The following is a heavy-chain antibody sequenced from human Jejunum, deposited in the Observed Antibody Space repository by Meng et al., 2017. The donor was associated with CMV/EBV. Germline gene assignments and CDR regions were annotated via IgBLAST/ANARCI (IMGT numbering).Heavy chain of an antibody. CDR1: GGSINTYY. J-gene: IGHJ4*02. D-gene: IGHD1-26*01. CDR3: ARGPGASTREGFDH. V-gene: IGHV4-4*07. Sequence: PLQASGPGLVKPSETLSLPCTVSGGSINTYYWSWIRQSAGKGLEWIGRFYSSDTYNYHPSLNSRVTMSLDTSKKQFSLILSSVTAADTARYYCARGPGASTREGFDHWGLGTLVTVSS. CDR2: FYSSDTY.